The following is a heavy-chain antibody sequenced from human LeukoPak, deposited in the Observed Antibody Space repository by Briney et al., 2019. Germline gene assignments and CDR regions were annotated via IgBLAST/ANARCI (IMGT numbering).Heavy chain of an antibody. CDR3: AKDIIPDGVYYMDV. CDR2: ISWNSGSI. CDR1: GFTFDDYA. V-gene: IGHV3-9*01. Sequence: TGGSLRLSCAASGFTFDDYAMHWVRQAPGKGLEWVSGISWNSGSIGYADSVKGRFTISRDNAKNSLYLQMNSLRAEDTALYYCAKDIIPDGVYYMDVWGKGTTVTVSS. D-gene: IGHD3-10*01. J-gene: IGHJ6*03.